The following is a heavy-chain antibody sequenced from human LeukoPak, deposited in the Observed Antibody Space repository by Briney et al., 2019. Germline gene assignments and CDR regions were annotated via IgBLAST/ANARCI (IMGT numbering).Heavy chain of an antibody. Sequence: PGGSLRLSCAASGFTFSNYWMSWVRQAPGKGLEWVANIKQDGSEKCYVDSVKGRFTISRGNAKNSLYLQMNSLRAEDTAVYYCARDRWELLSNSYHYCGLDVWGQGTTVTVSS. V-gene: IGHV3-7*01. CDR1: GFTFSNYW. D-gene: IGHD2-15*01. CDR2: IKQDGSEK. J-gene: IGHJ6*02. CDR3: ARDRWELLSNSYHYCGLDV.